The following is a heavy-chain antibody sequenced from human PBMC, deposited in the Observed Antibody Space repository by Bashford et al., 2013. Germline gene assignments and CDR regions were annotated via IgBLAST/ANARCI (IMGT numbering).Heavy chain of an antibody. J-gene: IGHJ4*02. Sequence: SSETLSLTCTVSGGSVSSGSYYWSWIRQPPGKGLEWIGYIYYSGSTNYNPSLKSRVTISVDTSKNQFSLKLSSVTAADTAVYYCARVVVVPAAIDYFDYWGQGTLVTVSS. CDR2: IYYSGST. CDR3: ARVVVVPAAIDYFDY. CDR1: GGSVSSGSYY. V-gene: IGHV4-61*01. D-gene: IGHD2-2*02.